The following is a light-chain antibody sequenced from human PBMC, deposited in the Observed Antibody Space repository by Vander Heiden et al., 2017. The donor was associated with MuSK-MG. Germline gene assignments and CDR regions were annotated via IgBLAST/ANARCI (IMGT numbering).Light chain of an antibody. Sequence: DIQMTQSPSTLSASVGDRVTITCRASNAVGTSLAWYQQKPGRAAKRLIYKASTIRSGVPSRISGGRAGTEFTLTISSLQADDFATYYCQEYDHHYWVTFGHGTKVDI. V-gene: IGKV1-5*03. CDR1: NAVGTS. J-gene: IGKJ3*01. CDR2: KAS. CDR3: QEYDHHYWVT.